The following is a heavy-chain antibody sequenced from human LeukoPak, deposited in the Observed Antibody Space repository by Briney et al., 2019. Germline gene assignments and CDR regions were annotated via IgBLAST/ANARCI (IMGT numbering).Heavy chain of an antibody. J-gene: IGHJ3*02. V-gene: IGHV4-61*02. Sequence: SETLSLTCTVSGGSISSTTYYCSWIRQPAGKGLEWIGRIHVSGSTNYNPSLKSRITISVDTSKNQFFLKLSSVTAADTAVYYCARDFDSPLAFDIWGQGTMVTVSS. D-gene: IGHD3-9*01. CDR1: GGSISSTTYY. CDR2: IHVSGST. CDR3: ARDFDSPLAFDI.